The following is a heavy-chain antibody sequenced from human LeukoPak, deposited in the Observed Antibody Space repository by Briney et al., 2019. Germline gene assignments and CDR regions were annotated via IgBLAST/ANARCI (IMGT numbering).Heavy chain of an antibody. V-gene: IGHV3-23*01. Sequence: PGGSLRLSCAASGFTFSSYAMSWVRQAPGKGLEWVSAISGSGGSTYYADPVKGRFTISRDNSKNTLYLQMNSLRAEDTAVYYCAKYVDIVATIGIDYWGQGTLVTVSS. CDR3: AKYVDIVATIGIDY. CDR2: ISGSGGST. D-gene: IGHD5-12*01. CDR1: GFTFSSYA. J-gene: IGHJ4*02.